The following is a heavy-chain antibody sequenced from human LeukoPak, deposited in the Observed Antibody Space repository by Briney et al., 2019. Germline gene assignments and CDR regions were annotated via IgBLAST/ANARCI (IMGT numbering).Heavy chain of an antibody. CDR2: IYYSGST. V-gene: IGHV4-59*12. J-gene: IGHJ4*02. Sequence: SETLSLTCTVSGGSISSYYWSWIRQPPGKGLEWIGYIYYSGSTNYNPSLKSRVTISVDTSKNQISLKLSSVTAADTAVYYCAREGTTNFDYWGQGTLVTVSS. CDR1: GGSISSYY. CDR3: AREGTTNFDY. D-gene: IGHD4-11*01.